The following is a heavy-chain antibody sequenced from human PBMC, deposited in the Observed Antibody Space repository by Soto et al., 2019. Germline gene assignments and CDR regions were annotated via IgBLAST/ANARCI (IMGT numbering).Heavy chain of an antibody. J-gene: IGHJ5*02. CDR3: ARDQTTGDWFDA. Sequence: SLRLSCGASGFAFSSYYMHWVRQAPGKGLFWVSRINGDGSSTNYADSVKGRFTISRDNAKNTLYLQMNSLRAEDTAVYYCARDQTTGDWFDAWGQGTLVTVSS. CDR2: INGDGSST. CDR1: GFAFSSYY. D-gene: IGHD4-17*01. V-gene: IGHV3-74*01.